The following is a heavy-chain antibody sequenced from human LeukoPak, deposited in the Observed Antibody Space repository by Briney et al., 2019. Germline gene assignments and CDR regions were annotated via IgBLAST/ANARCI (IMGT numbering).Heavy chain of an antibody. Sequence: SETLSLTCTVSGGSISSYYWSWIRQPAGKGLEWIGRIYTSGSTNYNPSLKSRVTISVDTSKNQFSLKLSSVTAADTAVYYCARHYSYCSGGSCYPYYFDYWGQGTLVTVSS. J-gene: IGHJ4*02. CDR1: GGSISSYY. D-gene: IGHD2-15*01. CDR2: IYTSGST. CDR3: ARHYSYCSGGSCYPYYFDY. V-gene: IGHV4-4*07.